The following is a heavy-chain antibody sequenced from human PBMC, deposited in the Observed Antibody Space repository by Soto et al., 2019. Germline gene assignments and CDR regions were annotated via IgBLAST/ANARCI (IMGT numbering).Heavy chain of an antibody. V-gene: IGHV4-4*02. CDR2: IYHSGST. J-gene: IGHJ4*02. CDR1: GGSISSSNW. D-gene: IGHD1-26*01. Sequence: QVQLQESGPGLGKPSGTLSLTCAVSGGSISSSNWWSWVRQPPGKGPEWMGEIYHSGSTNYNPSLKRRVTISVDNPKNQFSLKLSSVTAADTAVYYCARYPQFPLDGSYLDYWGQGTLVTVSS. CDR3: ARYPQFPLDGSYLDY.